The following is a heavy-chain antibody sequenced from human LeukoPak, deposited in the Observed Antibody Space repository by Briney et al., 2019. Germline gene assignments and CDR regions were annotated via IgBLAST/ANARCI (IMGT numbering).Heavy chain of an antibody. J-gene: IGHJ4*02. CDR3: ARDLVGYSSGWYFNYFDY. Sequence: SVKVSCKASGYTFTGYYMHWVRQAPGQGLEWMGGIIPIFGTANYAQKFQGRVTITADESTSTAYMELSSLRSEDTAVYYCARDLVGYSSGWYFNYFDYWGQGTLVTVSP. CDR2: IIPIFGTA. CDR1: GYTFTGYY. V-gene: IGHV1-69*13. D-gene: IGHD6-19*01.